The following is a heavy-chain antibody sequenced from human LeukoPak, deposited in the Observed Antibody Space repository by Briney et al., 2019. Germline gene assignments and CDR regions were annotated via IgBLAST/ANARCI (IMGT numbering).Heavy chain of an antibody. J-gene: IGHJ3*02. CDR2: ISYDGSNK. D-gene: IGHD3-16*01. V-gene: IGHV3-30*03. CDR1: GFTFSSYG. CDR3: AGSDYVRGGAFDI. Sequence: GGSLRLSCAASGFTFSSYGMHWVRQAPGKGLEWVAVISYDGSNKYYADSVKGRFTISRDNSKNTLFLQMNSLRLEDTAVYYCAGSDYVRGGAFDIWGQGTVVTVSS.